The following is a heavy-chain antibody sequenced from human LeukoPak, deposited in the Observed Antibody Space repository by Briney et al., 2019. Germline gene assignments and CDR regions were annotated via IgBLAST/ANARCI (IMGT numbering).Heavy chain of an antibody. D-gene: IGHD1-14*01. CDR3: ARDPPEGYYFDY. V-gene: IGHV3-21*01. Sequence: GGSLRLSCAASGFTFSSYSMNWVRQAPGKGLEWVSSISSSSSYIYYADSVKGRFTISRDNDKNSLYLQMNSLRAEDTAVYYCARDPPEGYYFDYWGQGTLVSVSS. J-gene: IGHJ4*02. CDR1: GFTFSSYS. CDR2: ISSSSSYI.